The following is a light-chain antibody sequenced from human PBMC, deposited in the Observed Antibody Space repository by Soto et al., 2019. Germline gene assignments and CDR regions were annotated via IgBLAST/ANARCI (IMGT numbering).Light chain of an antibody. J-gene: IGKJ3*01. CDR2: AAS. V-gene: IGKV1-27*01. Sequence: DIQMTQSPSSLSASVGDRVTITCRASQGISNYLAWYRQKPGKVPKLLIYAASTLQSGVPSRFSGSGSGTHFTLTISSLQPEDVATYYCHNYNSAPITFGPRTKVHIK. CDR3: HNYNSAPIT. CDR1: QGISNY.